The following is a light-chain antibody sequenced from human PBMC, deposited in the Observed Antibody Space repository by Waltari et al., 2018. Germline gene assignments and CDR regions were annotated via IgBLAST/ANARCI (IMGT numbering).Light chain of an antibody. Sequence: QLVLTQSPSASASLGASVKLTCTLSSGHTSTAIAWPQQQPGKGPRFLMKVNSDGSHSKGDEIPDRFSGSSSGAERYLSISSLQSEDDADYYCQTGGHGTWVFGGGTKVTVL. J-gene: IGLJ3*02. CDR3: QTGGHGTWV. CDR1: SGHTSTA. CDR2: VNSDGSH. V-gene: IGLV4-69*01.